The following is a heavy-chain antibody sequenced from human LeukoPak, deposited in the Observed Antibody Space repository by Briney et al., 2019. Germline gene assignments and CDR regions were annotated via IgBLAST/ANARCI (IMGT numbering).Heavy chain of an antibody. CDR3: ARTLSSDWSYYYYGMDV. CDR1: GYTFTSYG. D-gene: IGHD6-19*01. V-gene: IGHV1-18*01. J-gene: IGHJ6*02. Sequence: ASVKVSCKASGYTFTSYGISWVRQAPGQGLEWMGWISAYNGNTNYAQKLQGRVTMTTDTSTSTAYMELRSLRSDDTAVYYCARTLSSDWSYYYYGMDVWGQGTTVTVSS. CDR2: ISAYNGNT.